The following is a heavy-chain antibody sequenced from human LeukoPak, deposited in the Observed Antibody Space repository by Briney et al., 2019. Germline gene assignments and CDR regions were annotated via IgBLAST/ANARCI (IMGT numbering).Heavy chain of an antibody. V-gene: IGHV1-46*01. CDR3: ARVVGATTPLDAFDI. CDR1: GYTFTSYY. J-gene: IGHJ3*02. Sequence: ASVKVSCKASGYTFTSYYMHWVRQAPGQGLEWMGIINPSGGSTSYAQKFQGRVTMTRDMSTSTVYMELSSLRSEDTAVYYCARVVGATTPLDAFDIWGQGTMVTVSS. CDR2: INPSGGST. D-gene: IGHD1-26*01.